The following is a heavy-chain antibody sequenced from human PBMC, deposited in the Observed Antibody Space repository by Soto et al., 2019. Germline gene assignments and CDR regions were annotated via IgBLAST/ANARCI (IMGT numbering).Heavy chain of an antibody. Sequence: SETLSLTCTVSGGSISSSSYYWGWIRQPPGKGLEWIGSIYYRGSTYYNPSLKSRVTISVDTSKNQFSLKLSSVTAADTAVYYCATSTTAGAVTPYYWGQGTLVTVSS. J-gene: IGHJ4*02. CDR2: IYYRGST. V-gene: IGHV4-39*01. D-gene: IGHD4-17*01. CDR3: ATSTTAGAVTPYY. CDR1: GGSISSSSYY.